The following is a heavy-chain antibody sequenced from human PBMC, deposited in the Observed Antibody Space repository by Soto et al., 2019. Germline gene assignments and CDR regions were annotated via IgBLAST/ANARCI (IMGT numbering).Heavy chain of an antibody. Sequence: PSETLSLTCTVSGGSVSSGSYYWSWIRQPPGKGLEWIGYIYYSGSTNYNPSLKSRVTISVDTSKNQFSLKLSSVTAADTAVYYCARSFPPTGDSSGYYQRYYYYYGMDVWGQGTTVTVSS. CDR3: ARSFPPTGDSSGYYQRYYYYYGMDV. J-gene: IGHJ6*02. D-gene: IGHD3-22*01. V-gene: IGHV4-61*01. CDR1: GGSVSSGSYY. CDR2: IYYSGST.